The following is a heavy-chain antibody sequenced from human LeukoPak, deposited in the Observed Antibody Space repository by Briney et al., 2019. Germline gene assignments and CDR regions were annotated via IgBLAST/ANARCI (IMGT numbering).Heavy chain of an antibody. CDR2: ISSSSSYI. V-gene: IGHV3-21*01. CDR1: GFTFSSYS. D-gene: IGHD6-19*01. Sequence: GGSLRLSCAASGFTFSSYSMNWVRQAPGKGLEWVSSISSSSSYIYYADSVKGRFTISRDNAKNSLYLQMNSLRAEDTAVYYCARDREYSSGWYPKRGYFDYWGQGTLVTVSS. J-gene: IGHJ4*02. CDR3: ARDREYSSGWYPKRGYFDY.